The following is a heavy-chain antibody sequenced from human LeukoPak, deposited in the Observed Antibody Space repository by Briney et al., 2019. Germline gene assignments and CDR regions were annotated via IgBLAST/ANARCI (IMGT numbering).Heavy chain of an antibody. CDR1: GGSISSGGYY. CDR3: ARDRPYYYDSSGYHDAFDI. J-gene: IGHJ3*02. Sequence: SETLSLTCTVSGGSISSGGYYWSWIRQHPGKGLEWIGYIYYSGSAYYNPSLKSRVTISVDTSKNQFSLKLSPVTAADTAVYYCARDRPYYYDSSGYHDAFDIWGQGTMVTVSS. CDR2: IYYSGSA. V-gene: IGHV4-31*03. D-gene: IGHD3-22*01.